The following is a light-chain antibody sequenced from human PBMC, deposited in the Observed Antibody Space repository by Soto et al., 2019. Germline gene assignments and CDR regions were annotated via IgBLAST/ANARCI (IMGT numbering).Light chain of an antibody. J-gene: IGKJ1*01. Sequence: IQLTQSPSSLSASVGDRVTITFRASQGIGSYLAWYQQKPGKAPKLLIYKASTLKSGVPSRFSGSGSGTEFTLTISSLQPDDFATYYCQNYNSYSEEFGQGTKVDIK. V-gene: IGKV1-5*03. CDR2: KAS. CDR1: QGIGSY. CDR3: QNYNSYSEE.